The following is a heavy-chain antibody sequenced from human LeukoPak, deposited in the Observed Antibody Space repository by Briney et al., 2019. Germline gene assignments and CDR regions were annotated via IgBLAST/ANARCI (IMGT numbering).Heavy chain of an antibody. D-gene: IGHD5-24*01. J-gene: IGHJ4*02. CDR1: GFPFSSYA. CDR3: ARDGGGGYNQIDF. Sequence: GGSLRLSCAASGFPFSSYALHWVRQGLVKGLESMAVVSHDGIQTYYADSVKGRFTISRNNSKSTLFLQMNSLRAEDTAVYYCARDGGGGYNQIDFWGQGTLVTVSS. V-gene: IGHV3-30-3*01. CDR2: VSHDGIQT.